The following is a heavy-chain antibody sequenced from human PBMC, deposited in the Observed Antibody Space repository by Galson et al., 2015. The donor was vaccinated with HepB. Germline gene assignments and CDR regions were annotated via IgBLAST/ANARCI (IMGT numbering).Heavy chain of an antibody. J-gene: IGHJ5*02. CDR3: ARVSDDYGDHRARYNWFDP. CDR2: ISSSSSYI. Sequence: SLRLSCAASGFTFSSYSMNWVRQAPGKGLEWVSSISSSSSYIYYADSVKGRFTISRDNAKNSLYLQMNSLRAEDTAVYYCARVSDDYGDHRARYNWFDPWGQGTLVTVSS. D-gene: IGHD4-17*01. V-gene: IGHV3-21*01. CDR1: GFTFSSYS.